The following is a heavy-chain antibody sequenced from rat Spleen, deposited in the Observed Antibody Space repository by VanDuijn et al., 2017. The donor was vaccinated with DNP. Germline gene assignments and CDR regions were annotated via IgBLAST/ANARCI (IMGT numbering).Heavy chain of an antibody. CDR1: GFTFSDYY. D-gene: IGHD1-9*01. J-gene: IGHJ2*01. CDR3: TTESTYYGYFDY. V-gene: IGHV5-20*01. Sequence: EVQLVESGGGLVQPGRSLILSCAASGFTFSDYYMAWVRQAPTKGLEWVAYISYDGSSTFYRDSVKGRFTISRDNAKSTLYLQMDSLRSEDTATYYCTTESTYYGYFDYWGQGVMVTVSS. CDR2: ISYDGSST.